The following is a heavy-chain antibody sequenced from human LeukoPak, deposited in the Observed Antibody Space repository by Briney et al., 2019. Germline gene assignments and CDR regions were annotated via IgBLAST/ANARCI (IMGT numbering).Heavy chain of an antibody. CDR3: AREVSSGSFDY. CDR2: IWYDGSNK. V-gene: IGHV3-33*01. CDR1: GFTFSSYG. D-gene: IGHD3-10*01. Sequence: GGSLRLSCAASGFTFSSYGMHWVRQAPGKGLEWVAVIWYDGSNKYYAGSVKGRFTISRDISKNTLYLQMNSLRAEDTAVYYCAREVSSGSFDYWGQGTLVTVSS. J-gene: IGHJ4*02.